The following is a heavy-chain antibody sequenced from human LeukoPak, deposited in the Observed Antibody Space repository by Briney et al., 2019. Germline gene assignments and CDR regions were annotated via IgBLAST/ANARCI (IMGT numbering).Heavy chain of an antibody. V-gene: IGHV1-2*06. Sequence: ASVKVSYKASGYTFTGYYMHWVRQAPGQGLEWMGRINPNSGGTNYAQKFQGRVTMTRDTSISTAYMELSRLRSDDTAVYYCARGEERWLQLDCPDYWGQGTLVTVSS. J-gene: IGHJ4*02. D-gene: IGHD5-24*01. CDR3: ARGEERWLQLDCPDY. CDR2: INPNSGGT. CDR1: GYTFTGYY.